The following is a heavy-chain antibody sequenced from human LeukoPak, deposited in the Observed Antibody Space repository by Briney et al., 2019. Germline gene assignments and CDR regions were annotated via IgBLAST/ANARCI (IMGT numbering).Heavy chain of an antibody. V-gene: IGHV3-21*01. CDR1: GFTFSSYN. CDR2: ITSGSSYI. D-gene: IGHD6-13*01. CDR3: ARGGSWSHYFDY. Sequence: GGSLRLSCAASGFTFSSYNMNWVRQAPGKGLEWVSSITSGSSYIYYADSVKGRFTIPRDNAKNSLYLQMNSLRAEDTAVYYCARGGSWSHYFDYWGQGTLVTVSS. J-gene: IGHJ4*02.